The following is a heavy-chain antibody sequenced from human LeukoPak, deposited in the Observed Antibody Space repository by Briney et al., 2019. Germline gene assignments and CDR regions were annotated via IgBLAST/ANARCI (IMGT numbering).Heavy chain of an antibody. CDR1: GYSVSSGYY. D-gene: IGHD3-10*01. J-gene: IGHJ4*02. Sequence: SETLSLTCTVSGYSVSSGYYWGWIRQPPGQGLEWIGSMHHSGSYYYNPSLKSRVTISLDTSKNQFSLKLTSVTAADTAVYYCASLLLWSGELTSGDHWGQGTLVTVSS. CDR3: ASLLLWSGELTSGDH. V-gene: IGHV4-38-2*02. CDR2: MHHSGSY.